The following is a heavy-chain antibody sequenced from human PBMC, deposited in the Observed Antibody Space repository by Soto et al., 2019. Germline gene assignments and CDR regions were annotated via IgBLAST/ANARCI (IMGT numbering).Heavy chain of an antibody. D-gene: IGHD6-13*01. V-gene: IGHV4-4*02. CDR3: VRSSWYSLDY. CDR1: GGSITSDDNW. CDR2: IYHSGST. J-gene: IGHJ4*02. Sequence: SETLSLTCAVSGGSITSDDNWWSWVRQPPGKGLEWIGEIYHSGSTNYNPSLNSRVTISVDKSKNQFSLKLTSVTAADTAGYYCVRSSWYSLDYWGQGTLVTVSS.